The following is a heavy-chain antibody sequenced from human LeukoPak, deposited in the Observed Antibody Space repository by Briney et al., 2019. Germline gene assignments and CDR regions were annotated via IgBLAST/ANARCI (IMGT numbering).Heavy chain of an antibody. CDR3: TTDLNLRGYYYYGMDV. V-gene: IGHV3-15*01. CDR2: IKSKTDGGTT. CDR1: GFTYSNAW. J-gene: IGHJ6*02. Sequence: GGSLRLFCAASGFTYSNAWMSWVPEARGKGLEEGGRIKSKTDGGTTDYAAPVKGRFTISRDDSKNTLYLQMNSLKTEDTAVYYCTTDLNLRGYYYYGMDVWGQGTTVTVSS.